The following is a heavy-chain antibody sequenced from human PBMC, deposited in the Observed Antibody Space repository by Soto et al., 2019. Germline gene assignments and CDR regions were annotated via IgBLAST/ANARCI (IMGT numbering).Heavy chain of an antibody. J-gene: IGHJ5*02. Sequence: EVQLVESGGGLVQPGGSLRLSCAASGFTFSSYSMNWVRQAPGKGLEWVSYISSSSSTIYYADSVKGRFTISRDNAKNSLYLQMNSLRAEDTAVYYCARDYYDFWSGCVDWFDPWGQGTLVTVSS. CDR3: ARDYYDFWSGCVDWFDP. CDR2: ISSSSSTI. CDR1: GFTFSSYS. D-gene: IGHD3-3*01. V-gene: IGHV3-48*01.